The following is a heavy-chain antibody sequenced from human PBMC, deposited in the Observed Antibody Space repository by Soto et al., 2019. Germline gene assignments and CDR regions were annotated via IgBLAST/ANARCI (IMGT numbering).Heavy chain of an antibody. V-gene: IGHV3-23*01. Sequence: GGSLRLSCAASGFTFSSYAMTWVRQAPGKGLEWVSTISGNGGYTYYSDSVRGRFTISRDNSKKTLYLQMDSLRADATAVFYCGKGKANPVFGVDTLFDYWGQGTQVTVSS. D-gene: IGHD3-3*01. CDR3: GKGKANPVFGVDTLFDY. CDR1: GFTFSSYA. CDR2: ISGNGGYT. J-gene: IGHJ4*02.